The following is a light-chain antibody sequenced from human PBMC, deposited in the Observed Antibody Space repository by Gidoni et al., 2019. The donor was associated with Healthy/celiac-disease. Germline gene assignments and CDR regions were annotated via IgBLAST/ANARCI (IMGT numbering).Light chain of an antibody. J-gene: IGKJ2*01. Sequence: DIVMTQSPDSLAVSLGERATINCKSSQSVLYSSNNNNYLAWYQQKPGQPPKLLIYWSYTRESGVPDRFSGSGSGTDFTLTISCLQAEDVAVYYCQQYYSTPHTFGQGTKLEIK. V-gene: IGKV4-1*01. CDR3: QQYYSTPHT. CDR2: WSY. CDR1: QSVLYSSNNNNY.